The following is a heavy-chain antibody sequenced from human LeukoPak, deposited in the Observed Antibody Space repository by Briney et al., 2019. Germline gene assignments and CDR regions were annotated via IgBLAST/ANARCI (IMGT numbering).Heavy chain of an antibody. CDR2: IIPRFATT. CDR1: GGSFSNFA. J-gene: IGHJ4*02. V-gene: IGHV1-69*06. D-gene: IGHD3-22*01. Sequence: ASVKVSCKASGGSFSNFAISWVRQAPGQGLEWMGQIIPRFATTNYAQKFQGRVTITADKSTSTAYMELSSLRSEDTAVYYCARSMAQYYYDSSNDYWGQGTLVTVSS. CDR3: ARSMAQYYYDSSNDY.